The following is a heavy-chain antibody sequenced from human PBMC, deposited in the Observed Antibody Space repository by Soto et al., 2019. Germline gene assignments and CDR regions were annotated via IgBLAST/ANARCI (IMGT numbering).Heavy chain of an antibody. V-gene: IGHV4-34*01. D-gene: IGHD2-21*01. CDR2: INHSGST. Sequence: QVQLQQWGAGLLKPSETLSLTCAVYGGSFSGYYWSWIRQPPGKGLEWIGEINHSGSTNYNPSLKSRVTISVDTSKNQFSPKLSSVTAADTAVYYCARIFARIESWSSYYYYGMDVWGQGTTVTVSS. CDR3: ARIFARIESWSSYYYYGMDV. J-gene: IGHJ6*02. CDR1: GGSFSGYY.